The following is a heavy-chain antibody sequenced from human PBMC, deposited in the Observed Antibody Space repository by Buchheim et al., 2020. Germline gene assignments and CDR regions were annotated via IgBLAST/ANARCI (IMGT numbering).Heavy chain of an antibody. V-gene: IGHV2-5*02. CDR1: GFSLSTSGVG. CDR3: AHRSVVAAYFDY. CDR2: IYRDDDK. D-gene: IGHD2-15*01. J-gene: IGHJ4*02. Sequence: QITLKESGPTLVEPTQTLTLTCTFSGFSLSTSGVGVGWIRQPPGKALEWLALIYRDDDKRHNPSLKSRLTITKDTSKNQVVLTMTNMDPADTATYYCAHRSVVAAYFDYWGQGTL.